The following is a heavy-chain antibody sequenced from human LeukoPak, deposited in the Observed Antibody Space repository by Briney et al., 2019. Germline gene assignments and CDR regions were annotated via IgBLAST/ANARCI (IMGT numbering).Heavy chain of an antibody. CDR3: ARHRFSGYSHGLFDY. J-gene: IGHJ4*02. Sequence: SETLSLTCTVSGGSISSYYWSWIRQAPGKGVEWSGYIYDSGSTNYNASLKSRVTISVDTSKNQFSLKVSFVTAADTAVYYCARHRFSGYSHGLFDYWGQGILVTVSS. CDR1: GGSISSYY. D-gene: IGHD5-18*01. V-gene: IGHV4-59*08. CDR2: IYDSGST.